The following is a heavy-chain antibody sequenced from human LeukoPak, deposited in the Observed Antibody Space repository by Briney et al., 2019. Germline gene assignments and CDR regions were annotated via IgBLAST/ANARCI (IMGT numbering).Heavy chain of an antibody. CDR2: IYQSGST. Sequence: SETLSLTCAVSGYSIRSDYYWGWFRQPPGKGLEWIGSIYQSGSTHYNPSLKSRVTISIDTSKNQFSLKLSSMTAADTAVYYCARNSSWYFDYWGQGTLVTVSS. J-gene: IGHJ4*02. CDR3: ARNSSWYFDY. D-gene: IGHD6-13*01. CDR1: GYSIRSDYY. V-gene: IGHV4-38-2*01.